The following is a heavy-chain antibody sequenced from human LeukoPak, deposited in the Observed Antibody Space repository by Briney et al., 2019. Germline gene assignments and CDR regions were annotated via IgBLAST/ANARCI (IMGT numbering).Heavy chain of an antibody. CDR1: GGSISSYY. Sequence: SETLSLTCTVSGGSISSYYWSWIRQHPGKGLVWIGYIYYSGSTYYNPSLKSRVTISVDTSKNQFSLKLSSVTAADTAVYYCARGGPYDFWSGYYISHWFDPWGQGTLVTVSS. D-gene: IGHD3-3*01. CDR3: ARGGPYDFWSGYYISHWFDP. J-gene: IGHJ5*02. V-gene: IGHV4-59*06. CDR2: IYYSGST.